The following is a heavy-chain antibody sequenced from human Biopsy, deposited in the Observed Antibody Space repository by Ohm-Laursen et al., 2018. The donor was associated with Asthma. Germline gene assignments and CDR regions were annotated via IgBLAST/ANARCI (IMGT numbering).Heavy chain of an antibody. Sequence: PSDTLSLTCTVSYGSITSGGYYWTWIRQPPGKGLEWIGLIYYSGSTYYNPSLKSRVTISVDTSKNQFSLKLSSVTAADTAVYYCARDGSSVAGTPYGMDVWGQGTTVTVSS. D-gene: IGHD6-19*01. CDR1: YGSITSGGYY. V-gene: IGHV4-31*03. CDR2: IYYSGST. J-gene: IGHJ6*02. CDR3: ARDGSSVAGTPYGMDV.